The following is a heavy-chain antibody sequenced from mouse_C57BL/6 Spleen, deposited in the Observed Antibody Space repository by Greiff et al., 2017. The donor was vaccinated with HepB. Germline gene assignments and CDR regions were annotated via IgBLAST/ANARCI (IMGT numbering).Heavy chain of an antibody. Sequence: QVQLQQSGAELVRPGASVKLSCKASGYTFTDYYINWVKQRPGQGLEWIARIYPGSGNTYYNEKFKGKATLTAEKSSSTAYMQLSSLTSEDSAVYFCARGHVDRNSLRYGFAYWGQGTLVTVSA. CDR2: IYPGSGNT. J-gene: IGHJ3*01. CDR3: ARGHVDRNSLRYGFAY. D-gene: IGHD5-5*01. CDR1: GYTFTDYY. V-gene: IGHV1-76*01.